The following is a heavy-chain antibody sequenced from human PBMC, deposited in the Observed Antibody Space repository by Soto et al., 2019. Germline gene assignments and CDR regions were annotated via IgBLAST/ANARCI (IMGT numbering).Heavy chain of an antibody. Sequence: EVQLVESGGGLVQPGGSLRLSCAASGFTFSSYAMNWVRQAPGRGLEWVAYISRTSSTIYYAGSVRGRFTISRDNAKNALYMQMNSRRDEDSAVYYCARGPPLGHYFDYWGQGTLVTVFS. J-gene: IGHJ4*02. CDR2: ISRTSSTI. CDR3: ARGPPLGHYFDY. CDR1: GFTFSSYA. V-gene: IGHV3-48*02.